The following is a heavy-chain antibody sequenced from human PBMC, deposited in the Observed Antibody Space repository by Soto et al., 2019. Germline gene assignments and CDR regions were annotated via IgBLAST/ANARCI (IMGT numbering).Heavy chain of an antibody. Sequence: EVQLVESGGGLVQPGGSLRLSCAASGFTFSSYDMHWVRQATGKGLEWVSAIGTAGDTHYPGSVKGRFTISRENGKNSLYLQMNSLRVEDTAVYYCVRDPSGWGLDSWGQGTLVTVSS. J-gene: IGHJ5*01. CDR2: IGTAGDT. CDR1: GFTFSSYD. D-gene: IGHD6-19*01. CDR3: VRDPSGWGLDS. V-gene: IGHV3-13*01.